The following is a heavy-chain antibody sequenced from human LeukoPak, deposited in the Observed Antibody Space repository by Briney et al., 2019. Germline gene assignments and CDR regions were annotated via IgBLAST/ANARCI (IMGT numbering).Heavy chain of an antibody. D-gene: IGHD6-13*01. V-gene: IGHV4-59*01. CDR3: ARVTGYMTEDFFDY. CDR1: GGSISSYY. CDR2: IYYSGSS. J-gene: IGHJ4*02. Sequence: SETLSLTCTVSGGSISSYYWSWIRQPPGKGLEWIGYIYYSGSSDYNPSLKSRVTISVDTSRNQFSLRLSSVTAADTAVYYCARVTGYMTEDFFDYWGQGTLATVSS.